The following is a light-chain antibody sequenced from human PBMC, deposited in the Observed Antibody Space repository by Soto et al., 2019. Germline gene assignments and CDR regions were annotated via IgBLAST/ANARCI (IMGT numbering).Light chain of an antibody. CDR3: QQYNNWPPGT. Sequence: EIVLTQSPATLSLSPGEGATLSCRARQSITNYLAWYQQKPGQAPRLLTYGASTRATGIPARFSGSGSGTEFTLTISSLQSEDVAVYYCQQYNNWPPGTFGQGTKVDIK. CDR2: GAS. CDR1: QSITNY. V-gene: IGKV3-15*01. J-gene: IGKJ1*01.